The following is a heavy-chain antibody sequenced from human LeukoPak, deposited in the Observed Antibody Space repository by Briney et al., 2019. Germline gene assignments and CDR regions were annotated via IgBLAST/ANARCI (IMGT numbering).Heavy chain of an antibody. J-gene: IGHJ4*02. V-gene: IGHV1-2*02. D-gene: IGHD2-15*01. CDR1: GYTFTGYY. Sequence: GASVKVSCKASGYTFTGYYMHWVRQAPGQGLEWMGWINPNSGATNYARKFQGRVTMTRDTSISTASMELSSLKPDDTALYYCARDFTGLLPPSYYFDYWGQGTLVTVSS. CDR2: INPNSGAT. CDR3: ARDFTGLLPPSYYFDY.